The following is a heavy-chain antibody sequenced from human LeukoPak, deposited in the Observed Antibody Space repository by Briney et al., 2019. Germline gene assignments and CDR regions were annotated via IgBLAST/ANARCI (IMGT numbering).Heavy chain of an antibody. Sequence: GSLRLSCAASGFTFSSYAMSWVRQAPGKGLEWIGEINHSGSTNYNPSLKSRVTISVDTSKNQFSLKLSSVTAADTAVYYCARGRNYDTLDYWGQGTLVTVSS. CDR1: GFTFSSYA. CDR2: INHSGST. D-gene: IGHD3-22*01. V-gene: IGHV4-34*01. J-gene: IGHJ4*02. CDR3: ARGRNYDTLDY.